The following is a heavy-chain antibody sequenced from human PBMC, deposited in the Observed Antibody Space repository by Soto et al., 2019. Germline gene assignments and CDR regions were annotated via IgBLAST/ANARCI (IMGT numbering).Heavy chain of an antibody. CDR1: GFTFSSYS. J-gene: IGHJ6*02. V-gene: IGHV3-21*01. CDR2: ISSSSSYI. CDR3: ARDKSSGYYYYGMDV. Sequence: EVQLVESGGGLVKPGGSLRLSCAASGFTFSSYSMNWVRQAPGKGLEWVSSISSSSSYIYYADSVKGRFTISRDNAKNSLYLQMNSLRAEDTAVYYCARDKSSGYYYYGMDVWGQVTTVTVSS. D-gene: IGHD6-19*01.